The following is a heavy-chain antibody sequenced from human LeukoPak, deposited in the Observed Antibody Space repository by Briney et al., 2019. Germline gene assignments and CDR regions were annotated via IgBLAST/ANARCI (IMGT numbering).Heavy chain of an antibody. CDR1: GVIFRNYA. CDR3: AKALTAGYDRAYVDS. J-gene: IGHJ4*02. D-gene: IGHD3-3*01. Sequence: GGSLRLSCAAPGVIFRNYAMTCVRQAPGKGLQCVSSISGGGVNIYYADSVKGRLTISRDNSRNALYLQMSSLRPEDTAKYFCAKALTAGYDRAYVDSWGQGTLVTVSS. CDR2: ISGGGVNI. V-gene: IGHV3-23*01.